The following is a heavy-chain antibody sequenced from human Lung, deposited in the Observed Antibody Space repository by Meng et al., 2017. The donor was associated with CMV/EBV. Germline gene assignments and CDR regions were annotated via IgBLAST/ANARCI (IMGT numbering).Heavy chain of an antibody. V-gene: IGHV3-48*03. CDR1: GFTFGRFE. J-gene: IGHJ6*02. CDR3: TRAGITVVRGVMVDSYGMDV. D-gene: IGHD3-10*01. Sequence: GGFLRLSCAASGFTFGRFEMNWVPQAPGKGLGCVSYFSSSGSTIYYADSVKGRFTISRDDATNSLYLRMNSLRAEDTTVYYCTRAGITVVRGVMVDSYGMDVLGQGTTVTVSS. CDR2: FSSSGSTI.